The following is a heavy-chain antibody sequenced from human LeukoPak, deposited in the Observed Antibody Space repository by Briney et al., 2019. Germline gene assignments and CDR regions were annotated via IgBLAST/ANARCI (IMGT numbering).Heavy chain of an antibody. CDR1: GFTFSSYS. CDR3: AREVEVQGVIRTNWFDP. J-gene: IGHJ5*02. D-gene: IGHD3-10*01. V-gene: IGHV3-21*01. CDR2: ISSSSSYI. Sequence: GGSLRLSCAASGFTFSSYSMNWVRQAPGKGLEWVSSISSSSSYIYYADSVKGRFTISRDNAKNSLYLQMNSLRAEDTAVYYCAREVEVQGVIRTNWFDPWGQGTLVTVSS.